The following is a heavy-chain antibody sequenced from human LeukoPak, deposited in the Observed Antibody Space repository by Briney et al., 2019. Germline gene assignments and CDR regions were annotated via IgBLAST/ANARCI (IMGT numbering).Heavy chain of an antibody. CDR1: GGSIKSHY. CDR3: ARISSASDYNWFDP. J-gene: IGHJ5*02. D-gene: IGHD5-12*01. CDR2: VYYSGTT. V-gene: IGHV4-59*11. Sequence: PSETLSLTCSVSGGSIKSHYYTWIRQPPGKGLEWIGYVYYSGTTSYNPSLESRVSISDDTSKNQVFLWLTSVTAADTAVYYCARISSASDYNWFDPWGQGTLVTVSS.